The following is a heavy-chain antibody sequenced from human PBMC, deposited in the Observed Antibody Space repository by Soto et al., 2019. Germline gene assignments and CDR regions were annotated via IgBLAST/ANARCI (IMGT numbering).Heavy chain of an antibody. CDR2: ISYDGSNK. Sequence: QVQLVESGGGVVQPGRSLRLSCAASGFTFSSYAMHWVRQAPGKGLEWVAVISYDGSNKYYADSVKGRFTISRDNSKNTVSLHMRSLRAEDTAVYYCARGPYRLTIFGGGSLWGQGSTVTVSS. CDR1: GFTFSSYA. D-gene: IGHD3-3*01. J-gene: IGHJ6*02. V-gene: IGHV3-30-3*01. CDR3: ARGPYRLTIFGGGSL.